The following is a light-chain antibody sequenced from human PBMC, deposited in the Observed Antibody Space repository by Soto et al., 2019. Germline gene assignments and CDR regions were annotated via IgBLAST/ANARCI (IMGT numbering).Light chain of an antibody. CDR3: AAWDGSLNVYV. V-gene: IGLV1-44*01. CDR1: SSSIGSNS. CDR2: TNS. J-gene: IGLJ1*01. Sequence: QSVLTQPPSASGTPGQRVTISCSGSSSSIGSNSVNWYQQLPRTAPKVLIYTNSQRPSGVPDRFSGSKYGTSATLAISGLQPEDEADYYCAAWDGSLNVYVFGTGTKLTVL.